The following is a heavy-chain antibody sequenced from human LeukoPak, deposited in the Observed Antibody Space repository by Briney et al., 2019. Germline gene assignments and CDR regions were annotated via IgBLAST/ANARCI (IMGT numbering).Heavy chain of an antibody. CDR3: AKGTVAVVAMNAFDI. CDR1: GFTVSSNY. Sequence: GGSLRLSCAASGFTVSSNYMSWVRQAPGKGLERVSVIYSGGSTYYADSVKGRFTISRDNSKNTLHLQMNSLRAEDTAVYYCAKGTVAVVAMNAFDIWGQGTMVTVSS. V-gene: IGHV3-53*01. J-gene: IGHJ3*02. D-gene: IGHD2-15*01. CDR2: IYSGGST.